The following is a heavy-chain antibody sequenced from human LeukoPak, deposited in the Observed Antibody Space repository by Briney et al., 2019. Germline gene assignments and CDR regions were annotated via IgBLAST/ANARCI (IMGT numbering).Heavy chain of an antibody. Sequence: GESLKISCKGSGYTFTSHWIAWVRQMPARGLDYMGIVFPGDAESRYSPSFQGHVTFSADKSIATAYLQWTSLKASDTAMYFCTRLSQILTGYDTEKFDLWGQGTLVTVSS. CDR1: GYTFTSHW. CDR2: VFPGDAES. D-gene: IGHD3-9*01. J-gene: IGHJ4*02. V-gene: IGHV5-51*01. CDR3: TRLSQILTGYDTEKFDL.